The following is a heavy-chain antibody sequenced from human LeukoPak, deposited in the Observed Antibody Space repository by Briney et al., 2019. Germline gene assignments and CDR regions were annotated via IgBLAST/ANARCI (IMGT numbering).Heavy chain of an antibody. V-gene: IGHV1-2*02. Sequence: ASVKVSCKASGYTFTAYYMHWVRQAPGQGLEWMGWINPNSGGTNYAQKFQGRVTMTRDTSISTAYMELSRLRSDDTAVYYCARGAGTRRWFDPWGQGTLVTVSS. CDR3: ARGAGTRRWFDP. D-gene: IGHD6-19*01. CDR1: GYTFTAYY. J-gene: IGHJ5*02. CDR2: INPNSGGT.